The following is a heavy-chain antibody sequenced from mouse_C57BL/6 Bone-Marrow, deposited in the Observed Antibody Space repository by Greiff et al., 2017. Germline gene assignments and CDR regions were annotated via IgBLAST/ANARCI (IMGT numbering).Heavy chain of an antibody. Sequence: VQLQQPGAELVKPGASVKLPCKASGYTFTSYWMHWVKQRPGQGLEWIGMIHPNSGSTNYNEKFKSKATLTVDKSSSTAYMQLSSLTSEDSAVYYCARRAPFYYGNSYYFDYWGQGTTLTVSS. J-gene: IGHJ2*01. V-gene: IGHV1-64*01. CDR3: ARRAPFYYGNSYYFDY. D-gene: IGHD2-1*01. CDR2: IHPNSGST. CDR1: GYTFTSYW.